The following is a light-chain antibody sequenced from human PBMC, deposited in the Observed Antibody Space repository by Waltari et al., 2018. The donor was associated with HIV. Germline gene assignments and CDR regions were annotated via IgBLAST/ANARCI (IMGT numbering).Light chain of an antibody. CDR2: RDI. V-gene: IGLV3-25*03. J-gene: IGLJ3*02. CDR3: QSTDYDGTWV. Sequence: SYDLTQTPSVSVSPGQTARINCHNGSLPRKSSSWYRQKAGQAPVLLIYRDIQRPSGIPERISGSGSGTGITLTISGVQPEDEADYFCQSTDYDGTWVFGGGTKLTVL. CDR1: SLPRKS.